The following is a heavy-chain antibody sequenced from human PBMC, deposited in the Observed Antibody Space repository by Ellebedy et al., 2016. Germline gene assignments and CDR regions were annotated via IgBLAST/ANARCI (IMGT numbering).Heavy chain of an antibody. D-gene: IGHD7-27*01. CDR3: ARMRGDYAFDI. J-gene: IGHJ3*02. Sequence: ASVKVSCKASGYTFTAYYMHWVRQAPGQGLEWMGRINPNSGGTNYGQKFQGRVTMTRDTSISTAYMELSRLTSDYTVVYYCARMRGDYAFDIWGQGTMVTVSS. CDR1: GYTFTAYY. V-gene: IGHV1-2*05. CDR2: INPNSGGT.